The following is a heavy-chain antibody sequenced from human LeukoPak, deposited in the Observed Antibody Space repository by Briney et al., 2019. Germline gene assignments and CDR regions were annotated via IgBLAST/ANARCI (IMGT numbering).Heavy chain of an antibody. CDR2: IYYSGST. Sequence: SETLSLTCTVSGGSISSSSYYWGWIRQPPGKGLEWIGSIYYSGSTYYNPSLKSRVTISVDTSKNQFSLKLSSVTAADTAVYYCARVSPSYYDILTAYPKGWFDPWGQGTLVTVSS. CDR3: ARVSPSYYDILTAYPKGWFDP. J-gene: IGHJ5*02. V-gene: IGHV4-39*07. CDR1: GGSISSSSYY. D-gene: IGHD3-9*01.